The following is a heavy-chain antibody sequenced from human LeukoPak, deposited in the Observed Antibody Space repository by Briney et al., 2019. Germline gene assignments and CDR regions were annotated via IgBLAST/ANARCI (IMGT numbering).Heavy chain of an antibody. J-gene: IGHJ4*02. D-gene: IGHD5-18*01. Sequence: SETLSLTCAVYGGSFSGYYWSWIRQPPGKGLEWIGEINHSGSTNYNPSLKSRVTISVDTSKNQFSLKLSSVTAADTAVYYCARGPDTEYYFDYWGQGTLVTVSS. CDR2: INHSGST. CDR1: GGSFSGYY. CDR3: ARGPDTEYYFDY. V-gene: IGHV4-34*01.